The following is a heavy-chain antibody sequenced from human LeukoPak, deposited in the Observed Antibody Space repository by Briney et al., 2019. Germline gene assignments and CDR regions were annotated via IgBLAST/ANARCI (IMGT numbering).Heavy chain of an antibody. J-gene: IGHJ4*02. Sequence: NPSETLSLTCTVSGGSISSYYWSWIRQPPVKGLEWIGYIYYSGSTNYNPSLKSRVTISVDTSKNQFSLKLSSVTAADTAVYYCARGQSHYFDYWGQGTLVTVSS. CDR1: GGSISSYY. CDR3: ARGQSHYFDY. CDR2: IYYSGST. V-gene: IGHV4-59*12.